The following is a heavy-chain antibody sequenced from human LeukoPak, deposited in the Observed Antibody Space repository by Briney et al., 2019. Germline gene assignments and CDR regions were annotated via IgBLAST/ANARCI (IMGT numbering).Heavy chain of an antibody. CDR3: ARVFGDQSS. D-gene: IGHD3-3*01. CDR2: IIPIFGSA. V-gene: IGHV1-69*05. J-gene: IGHJ4*02. CDR1: GGTFSSYA. Sequence: SVKVSCKASGGTFSSYAISWVRQAPGQGLEWMGGIIPIFGSANYAQKFQGRVTMTRDTSTSTVYMELSSLRSEDTAVYYCARVFGDQSSWGQGTLVTVSS.